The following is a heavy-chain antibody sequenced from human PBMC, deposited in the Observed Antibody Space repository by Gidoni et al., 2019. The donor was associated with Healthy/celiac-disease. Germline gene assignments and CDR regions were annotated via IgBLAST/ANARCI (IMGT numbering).Heavy chain of an antibody. J-gene: IGHJ4*02. V-gene: IGHV4-59*01. CDR2: IYYSGST. CDR3: ARDRGDGYNTYYFDY. CDR1: GGSISSYY. D-gene: IGHD5-12*01. Sequence: QVQLQESGPGLVKPSETLSLTCTVSGGSISSYYWSWLRQPPGKGLEWIGYIYYSGSTNYNPSLKSRVTISVDTSKNQFSLKLSSVTAADTAVYYCARDRGDGYNTYYFDYWGQGTLVTVSS.